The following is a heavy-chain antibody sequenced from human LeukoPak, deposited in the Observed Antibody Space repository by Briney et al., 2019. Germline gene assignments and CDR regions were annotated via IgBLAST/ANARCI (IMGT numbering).Heavy chain of an antibody. V-gene: IGHV4-34*01. CDR1: GGSFSGYY. CDR2: INHSGST. J-gene: IGHJ5*02. CDR3: ARGRLGYCTGGVCYFGA. D-gene: IGHD2-8*02. Sequence: SETLSLTCAVYGGSFSGYYWSWIRQPPGKGLEWIGEINHSGSTNYNPSLKSRVTISVDTSKNQFSLKLSFVTAADTAVYYCARGRLGYCTGGVCYFGAWGQGTLVTVSS.